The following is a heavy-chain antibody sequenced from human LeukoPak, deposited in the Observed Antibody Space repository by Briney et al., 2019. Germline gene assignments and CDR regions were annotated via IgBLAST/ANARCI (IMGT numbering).Heavy chain of an antibody. J-gene: IGHJ6*02. V-gene: IGHV4-59*01. Sequence: SETLSLACTVSDDSIGNYYWSWIRQSPGKGLEWIGYIYFSGSTNYNPSLKRRVTMSVVTSKNQFSLRLTSVTAADTATYYCARVGGSNFYNYGMDVWGQGTTVIVSS. D-gene: IGHD4-11*01. CDR1: DDSIGNYY. CDR2: IYFSGST. CDR3: ARVGGSNFYNYGMDV.